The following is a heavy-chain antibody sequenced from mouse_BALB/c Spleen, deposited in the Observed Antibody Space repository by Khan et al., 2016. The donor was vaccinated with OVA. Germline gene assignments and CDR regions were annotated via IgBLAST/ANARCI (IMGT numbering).Heavy chain of an antibody. CDR2: ISSVGDYT. V-gene: IGHV5-6*01. CDR1: GFTFSSYS. J-gene: IGHJ3*01. CDR3: RRHLNGSVAY. Sequence: EVELVESGGDLAKPGGSLKLSCAASGFTFSSYSMYWVRQTPDKRLEWVTTISSVGDYTYYPDSLKGRFIFSRDNAKNTLYLQMSMLKYEDTALYCCRRHLNGSVAYWGQGTLVTVSA.